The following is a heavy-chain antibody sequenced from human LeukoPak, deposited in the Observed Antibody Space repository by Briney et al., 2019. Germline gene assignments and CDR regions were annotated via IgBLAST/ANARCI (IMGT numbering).Heavy chain of an antibody. J-gene: IGHJ4*02. Sequence: GRSLRLSCAASGFTFSTYAMNWVSQAPGEGLEWVSLVLASGGSKRNADPVKGRFTISRDNSKNTLYLQMNNLRVEDTAVYYCARGLIPAGYYIKPRDYWGQGTLVSVSS. D-gene: IGHD3-22*01. V-gene: IGHV3-23*01. CDR3: ARGLIPAGYYIKPRDY. CDR1: GFTFSTYA. CDR2: VLASGGSK.